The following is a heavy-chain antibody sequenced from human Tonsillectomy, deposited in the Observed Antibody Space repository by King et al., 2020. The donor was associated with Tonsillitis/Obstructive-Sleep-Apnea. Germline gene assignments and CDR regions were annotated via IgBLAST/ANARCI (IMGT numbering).Heavy chain of an antibody. J-gene: IGHJ5*01. CDR2: VIPTLGIG. Sequence: QLVQSGAEVKKTGSSVKVSCKASGGTFSSYAVSWVRQAPGQGLEWMGRVIPTLGIGKYAQKFQGRVTISADKSTSTAYMELSSLRSEDTAVYYCAREGTGRGSWGYSWFDSWGQGTLVTVSS. CDR1: GGTFSSYA. CDR3: AREGTGRGSWGYSWFDS. V-gene: IGHV1-69*09. D-gene: IGHD3-10*01.